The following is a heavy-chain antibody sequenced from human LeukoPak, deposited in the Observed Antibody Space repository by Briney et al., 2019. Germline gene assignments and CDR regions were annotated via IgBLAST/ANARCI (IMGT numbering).Heavy chain of an antibody. J-gene: IGHJ4*02. CDR1: GFTFSSYA. CDR3: AKDRPLYYYDSSGYPNFDY. V-gene: IGHV3-23*01. D-gene: IGHD3-22*01. Sequence: GGSLRLSCAASGFTFSSYAMSWVRQAPGKGLEWVSAISGSGGSTYYADSVKGRFTISRDNSKNTLHLQMNSLRAEDTAVYYCAKDRPLYYYDSSGYPNFDYWGQGTLVTVSS. CDR2: ISGSGGST.